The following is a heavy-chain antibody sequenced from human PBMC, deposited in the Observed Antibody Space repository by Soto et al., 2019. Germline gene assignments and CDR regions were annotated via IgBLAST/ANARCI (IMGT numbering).Heavy chain of an antibody. Sequence: EVQLVESGGGLVQPGGSLRLYCAASGFTFSTYWMSWVRQAPGEGLGWVASINQDGSERRYGDSVKGRFTVSRDSARSSVYLQMDSLRAEDTAMYYCAIVWNDGRFDYWGQGALVTVSS. J-gene: IGHJ4*02. V-gene: IGHV3-7*01. CDR1: GFTFSTYW. CDR3: AIVWNDGRFDY. D-gene: IGHD1-1*01. CDR2: INQDGSER.